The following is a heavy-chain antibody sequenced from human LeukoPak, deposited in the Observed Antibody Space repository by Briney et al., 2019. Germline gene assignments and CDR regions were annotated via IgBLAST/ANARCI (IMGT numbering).Heavy chain of an antibody. CDR2: ISGDGGST. Sequence: PGGSLRLSRAASGFTFDDYAMQWVRQAPGKGVEWVSLISGDGGSTYYSDSVKGRFTISRDNSKNSLYLQMNCLRTEDTALYYCAKDIGPDPNGSDYWGQGTLVTVSS. D-gene: IGHD1-1*01. CDR3: AKDIGPDPNGSDY. J-gene: IGHJ4*02. CDR1: GFTFDDYA. V-gene: IGHV3-43*02.